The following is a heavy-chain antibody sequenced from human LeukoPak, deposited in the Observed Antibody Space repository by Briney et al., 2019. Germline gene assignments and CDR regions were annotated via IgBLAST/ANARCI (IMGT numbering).Heavy chain of an antibody. CDR1: GFTFSTYG. CDR3: ARQFDGSHPNAFDI. Sequence: PGGSLRLSCAASGFTFSTYGMHWVRQAPGKRLEWVAVTWYDGSYKYCGDSVKGRFTISRDNSKNTLYLQMASLRVEDTAVYYCARQFDGSHPNAFDIWGQGTMVTVSS. CDR2: TWYDGSYK. D-gene: IGHD1-26*01. V-gene: IGHV3-33*01. J-gene: IGHJ3*02.